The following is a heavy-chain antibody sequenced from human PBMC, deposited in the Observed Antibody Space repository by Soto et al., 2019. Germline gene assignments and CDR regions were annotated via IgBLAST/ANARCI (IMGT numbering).Heavy chain of an antibody. CDR2: ISSTI. V-gene: IGHV3-48*02. J-gene: IGHJ4*02. D-gene: IGHD3-10*01. CDR1: GFTFTRYS. CDR3: ARDFRPVRPQPYYFDY. Sequence: GGSLRLSCAASGFTFTRYSMNWVRQAPGKGLEWVSSISSTIYYADSVKGRFTISRDNAKNSLYLQMNSLRDEDTAVYYCARDFRPVRPQPYYFDYWGQGTLVTVSS.